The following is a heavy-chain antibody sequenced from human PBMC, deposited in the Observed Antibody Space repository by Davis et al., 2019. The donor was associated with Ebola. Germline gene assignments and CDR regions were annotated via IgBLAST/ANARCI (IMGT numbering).Heavy chain of an antibody. CDR2: IYYSGST. D-gene: IGHD4-17*01. CDR3: ARGTVTPDY. Sequence: MPSETLSLTCTVSGGSVGSGSYYWSWIRQPPGKGLEWIGYIYYSGSTNYNPSLRSRVTISVDTSKNQFSLKLSAVTAADTAVYYCARGTVTPDYWGQGTLVTVSS. CDR1: GGSVGSGSYY. V-gene: IGHV4-61*01. J-gene: IGHJ4*02.